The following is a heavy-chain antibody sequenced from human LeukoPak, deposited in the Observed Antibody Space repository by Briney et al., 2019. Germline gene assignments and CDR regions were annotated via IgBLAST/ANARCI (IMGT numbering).Heavy chain of an antibody. V-gene: IGHV3-48*03. CDR2: ISSSGSTI. Sequence: GGSLRLSCAASGFTFSSYEMNWVRQAPGKGLEWVSYISSSGSTIYYADSVKGRFTISRDNAKNSLYLQMNSLRAEDTAVYYCARDGIAARPGYYYGMDVWGQGTTVTVSS. CDR1: GFTFSSYE. J-gene: IGHJ6*02. CDR3: ARDGIAARPGYYYGMDV. D-gene: IGHD6-6*01.